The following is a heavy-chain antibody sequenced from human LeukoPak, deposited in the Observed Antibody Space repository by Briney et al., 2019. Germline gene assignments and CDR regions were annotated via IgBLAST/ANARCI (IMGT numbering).Heavy chain of an antibody. J-gene: IGHJ1*01. CDR3: ATYAGSYSKYFQH. CDR1: EYSFTNYW. Sequence: GESLKISCKGSEYSFTNYWIGWVRQMPGKGLEWMGIIYPGDPDTRYSPSFQGQVTTSADKSISTAYLQWSSLKASDTAMYFCATYAGSYSKYFQHWGQGTLVTVSS. D-gene: IGHD3-10*01. CDR2: IYPGDPDT. V-gene: IGHV5-51*01.